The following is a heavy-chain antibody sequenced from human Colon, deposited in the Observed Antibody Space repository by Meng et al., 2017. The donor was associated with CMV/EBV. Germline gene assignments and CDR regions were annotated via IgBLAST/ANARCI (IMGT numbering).Heavy chain of an antibody. Sequence: AASGFTVTTNYMTWVRQARGKGLEWLSFIRYDGSTSYTASVQGRFTISRDSSQNTVYLQMNSLRAEDTALYYCARACRQLSNCYLDSWGQGTLVTVSS. D-gene: IGHD4-11*01. CDR2: IRYDGST. V-gene: IGHV3-53*01. CDR3: ARACRQLSNCYLDS. CDR1: GFTVTTNY. J-gene: IGHJ4*02.